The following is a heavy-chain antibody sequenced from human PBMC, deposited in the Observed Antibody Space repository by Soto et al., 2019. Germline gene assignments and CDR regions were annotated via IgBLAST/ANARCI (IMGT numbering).Heavy chain of an antibody. V-gene: IGHV4-4*02. J-gene: IGHJ6*02. D-gene: IGHD2-2*01. CDR1: GGSISSSNW. CDR2: IYHSGST. CDR3: ARDGGYYCISTSCYPPHMEV. Sequence: SETLSLTCAVSGGSISSSNWWSWVRQPPGKGLEWIGEIYHSGSTNYNPSLKSRVTISVDKSKNQFSLKLSSVTAADTAVYYCARDGGYYCISTSCYPPHMEVWGQGTTVTVSS.